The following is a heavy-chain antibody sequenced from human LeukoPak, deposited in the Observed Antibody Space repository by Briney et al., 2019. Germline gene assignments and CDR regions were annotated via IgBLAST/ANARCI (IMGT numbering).Heavy chain of an antibody. Sequence: SETLSLTCAVYGGSFSGYYWSWIRQPPGKGLEWIGEINHSGSTNYNPSLKSRVTISVDTSKNQFSLKLSSVTAADTAVYYCASGGCYPSNSDAFDIWGQGTMVTVSS. D-gene: IGHD3-16*01. CDR3: ASGGCYPSNSDAFDI. CDR2: INHSGST. CDR1: GGSFSGYY. J-gene: IGHJ3*02. V-gene: IGHV4-34*01.